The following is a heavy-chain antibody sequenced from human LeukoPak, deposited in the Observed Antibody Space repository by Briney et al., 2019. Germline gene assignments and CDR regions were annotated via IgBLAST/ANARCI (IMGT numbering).Heavy chain of an antibody. D-gene: IGHD6-6*01. CDR1: GGSISSNNW. Sequence: PSETLSLTCAVSGGSISSNNWWSWVRQPPGKGLEWIGEIYHSGNANYNPSLKTRVTMSVDKSKNQFSLILSSVTAADTAVYYCARDVGARLSGFWGQGALVTVSS. CDR2: IYHSGNA. J-gene: IGHJ4*02. CDR3: ARDVGARLSGF. V-gene: IGHV4-4*02.